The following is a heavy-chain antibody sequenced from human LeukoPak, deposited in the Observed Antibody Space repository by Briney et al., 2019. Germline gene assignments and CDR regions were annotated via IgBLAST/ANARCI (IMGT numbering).Heavy chain of an antibody. Sequence: PGGSLRLSCAASGFTFSSYGMSWVRQAPGKGLEWVSAISGSGGSTYYADSVKGRFTISRDNSKNTLYLQMNSLRAEDTAVYYCAKDRRGDGSGSYYSVVDYWGQGTLVTVSS. J-gene: IGHJ4*02. V-gene: IGHV3-23*01. D-gene: IGHD3-10*01. CDR3: AKDRRGDGSGSYYSVVDY. CDR1: GFTFSSYG. CDR2: ISGSGGST.